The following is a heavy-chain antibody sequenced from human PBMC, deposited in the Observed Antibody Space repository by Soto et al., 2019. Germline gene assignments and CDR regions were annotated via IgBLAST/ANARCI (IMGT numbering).Heavy chain of an antibody. CDR3: ARGHGVATRGGDFDY. D-gene: IGHD5-12*01. CDR1: GGSFSGYY. V-gene: IGHV4-34*01. Sequence: QVQLQQWGAGLLKPSETLSLTCAVYGGSFSGYYWSWIRQPPGKGLEWIGEINHSGSTNYNPSLKSRVTISVETSKNELSLKLSSVTAADTAVYYCARGHGVATRGGDFDYWGQGTLVTVSS. J-gene: IGHJ4*02. CDR2: INHSGST.